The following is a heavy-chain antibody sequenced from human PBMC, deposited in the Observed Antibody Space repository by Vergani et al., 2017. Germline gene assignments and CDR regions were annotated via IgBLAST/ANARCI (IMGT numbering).Heavy chain of an antibody. Sequence: QVQLVQSGAEVKKPGASVKVSCKVSGYTLTELSMHWVRQAPGKGLEWMGGFDPEDGETIYAQKFQGRVTMTEDTSTDTANMELSSLRSEDTAVYYCATSFTYYYDSSGYRPGLDVWGQGTTVTVSS. CDR2: FDPEDGET. CDR1: GYTLTELS. D-gene: IGHD3-22*01. V-gene: IGHV1-24*01. J-gene: IGHJ6*02. CDR3: ATSFTYYYDSSGYRPGLDV.